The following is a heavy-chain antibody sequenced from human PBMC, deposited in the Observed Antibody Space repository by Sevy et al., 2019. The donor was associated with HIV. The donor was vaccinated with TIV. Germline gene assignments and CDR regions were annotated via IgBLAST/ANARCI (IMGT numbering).Heavy chain of an antibody. J-gene: IGHJ4*02. Sequence: GGSLRLSCAASGFTFSSYSMNWVRQAPWKGLEWVSSISSSSSYIYYADSVKGRFTISRDNAKNSLYLQMNSLRAEDTAVYYCARDRGYDSSGYYFFEGIPPPAYDYWGQGTLVTVSS. CDR2: ISSSSSYI. D-gene: IGHD3-22*01. CDR1: GFTFSSYS. V-gene: IGHV3-21*01. CDR3: ARDRGYDSSGYYFFEGIPPPAYDY.